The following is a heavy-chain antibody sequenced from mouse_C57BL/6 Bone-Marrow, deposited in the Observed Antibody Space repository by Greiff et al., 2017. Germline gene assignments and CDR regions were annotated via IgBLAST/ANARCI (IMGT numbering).Heavy chain of an antibody. J-gene: IGHJ4*01. D-gene: IGHD2-4*01. CDR1: GYTFTNYW. CDR2: MHPNGGSP. Sequence: VKLQQSGAELVKPGASVKLSCKASGYTFTNYWMHWVKQRPGQGLEWIGMMHPNGGSPDYNEKFKSEATLSVDKSSRTAYMELSSLTSEDSAVYYCARSYDYDDYTMDYGGQGTSVTVSS. CDR3: ARSYDYDDYTMDY. V-gene: IGHV1-64*01.